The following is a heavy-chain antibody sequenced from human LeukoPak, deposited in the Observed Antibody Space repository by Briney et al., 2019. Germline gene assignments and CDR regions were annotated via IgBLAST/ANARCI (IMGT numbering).Heavy chain of an antibody. CDR2: INQSGST. J-gene: IGHJ4*02. CDR3: ARDHRYYDFWSGYPFFDY. CDR1: GGTFSGYY. V-gene: IGHV4-34*01. D-gene: IGHD3-3*01. Sequence: PSETLSLTCAVYGGTFSGYYWSWIRQPPGKGLEWIGEINQSGSTNYNPSLKSRVTISVDTPKNQFSLKLSSVTPADTAVYYCARDHRYYDFWSGYPFFDYWGQGTLVTVSS.